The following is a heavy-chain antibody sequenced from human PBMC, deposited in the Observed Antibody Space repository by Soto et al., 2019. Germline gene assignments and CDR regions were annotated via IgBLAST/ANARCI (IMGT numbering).Heavy chain of an antibody. CDR1: GGSISGSY. CDR3: AGSLAAPSAHIDY. D-gene: IGHD6-6*01. CDR2: VYYTGST. V-gene: IGHV4-59*01. Sequence: SETLSVTCSVSGGSISGSYWSWSRQSPGKGLEWLGYVYYTGSTNYSPSLRSRVSISVDTSKNEFSLRLSSVTAADTAVYFCAGSLAAPSAHIDYGGQGTQVTVSS. J-gene: IGHJ4*02.